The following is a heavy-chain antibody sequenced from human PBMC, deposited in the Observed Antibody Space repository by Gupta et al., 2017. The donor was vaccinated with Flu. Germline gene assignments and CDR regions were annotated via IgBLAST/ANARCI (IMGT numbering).Heavy chain of an antibody. CDR1: GFTFSNHG. V-gene: IGHV3-30*18. J-gene: IGHJ4*02. CDR2: IVYDGSSE. CDR3: AKDRSTEGQYGYFDY. Sequence: QVQLVESGGGVAQPGRSLRLSWAASGFTFSNHGMHWVRQAPGKGLEWRAAIVYDGSSEYYADSGYGRFTIYSDTSQKTVFLHMKSLRGEDQAVYYCAKDRSTEGQYGYFDYWGQGTLVTASS. D-gene: IGHD4-17*01.